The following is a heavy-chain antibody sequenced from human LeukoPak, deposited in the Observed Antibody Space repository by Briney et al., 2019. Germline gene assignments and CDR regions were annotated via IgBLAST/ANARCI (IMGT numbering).Heavy chain of an antibody. Sequence: SETLSLTCAVYGGSFSGYYWSWIRQPPGKGLEWIGEINHSGSTNYNPSLKSRVTISVDTSKNQFSLKLSSVTAADTAVYYCARQGYQVAELWGQGTLVTVSS. J-gene: IGHJ4*02. CDR2: INHSGST. V-gene: IGHV4-34*01. CDR1: GGSFSGYY. D-gene: IGHD6-19*01. CDR3: ARQGYQVAEL.